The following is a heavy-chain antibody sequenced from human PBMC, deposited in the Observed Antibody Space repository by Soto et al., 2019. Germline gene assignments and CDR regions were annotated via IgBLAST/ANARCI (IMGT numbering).Heavy chain of an antibody. Sequence: QMQLVQSGPEVKKPGTSVKVSCKASGFTFTSSAMPWVRQARGQRLEWIGWIVVGSGNTNSAQKFQERVTITRDMSTRTSYKELSSLRSEDTAVYYCAAYQRVWFGNPNWVDPWGQGTLVTVSS. J-gene: IGHJ5*02. CDR3: AAYQRVWFGNPNWVDP. CDR2: IVVGSGNT. D-gene: IGHD3-10*01. V-gene: IGHV1-58*02. CDR1: GFTFTSSA.